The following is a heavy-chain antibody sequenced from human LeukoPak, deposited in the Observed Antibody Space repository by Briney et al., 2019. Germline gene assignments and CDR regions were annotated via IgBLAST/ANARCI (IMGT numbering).Heavy chain of an antibody. D-gene: IGHD6-25*01. CDR2: IWYDGSNK. V-gene: IGHV3-33*01. CDR1: GFTFSNYG. J-gene: IGHJ4*02. Sequence: PGRSLRLSCAASGFTFSNYGIHWVRQAPGKGLEWVALIWYDGSNKFYADSVKGRFTISRDNSKNTLYLQMNSLRAEDTAAYYCARDLSATYYFDFWGQGTPVTVSS. CDR3: ARDLSATYYFDF.